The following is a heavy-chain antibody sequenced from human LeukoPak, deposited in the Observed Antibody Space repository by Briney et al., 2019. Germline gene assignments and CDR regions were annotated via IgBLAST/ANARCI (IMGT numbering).Heavy chain of an antibody. Sequence: GASVKVSCKASGYTFTSYDINWVRQATGQGLEWMGWMNPNSGNTGYAQKFQGRVTITRNTSISTAYMELSSLRSEDTAVYYCARLYCGGDCYSYYYYYMDVWGKGTTVTVSS. D-gene: IGHD2-21*02. CDR3: ARLYCGGDCYSYYYYYMDV. CDR2: MNPNSGNT. CDR1: GYTFTSYD. J-gene: IGHJ6*03. V-gene: IGHV1-8*03.